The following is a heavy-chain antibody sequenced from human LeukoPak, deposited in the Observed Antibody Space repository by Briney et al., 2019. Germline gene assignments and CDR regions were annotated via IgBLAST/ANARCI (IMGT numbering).Heavy chain of an antibody. CDR1: GFTFSSYG. V-gene: IGHV3-30*02. D-gene: IGHD2-15*01. Sequence: GGSLRLSCAASGFTFSSYGMHWVRQAPGKGLEWVAFIRYDGSNKYYADSVKGRFTISRDNSKNTLYLQMNSLRAEDTAVYYCARDHIVSTYIVVVVAATLFDYWGQGTLVTVSS. CDR2: IRYDGSNK. J-gene: IGHJ4*02. CDR3: ARDHIVSTYIVVVVAATLFDY.